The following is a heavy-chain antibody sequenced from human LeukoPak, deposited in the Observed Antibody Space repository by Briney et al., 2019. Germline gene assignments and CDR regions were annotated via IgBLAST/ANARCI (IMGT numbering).Heavy chain of an antibody. Sequence: GSLRLSCAASGFTFSSYSMNWVRQAPGKGLEWVSYISSSSSTIYYADSVKGRFTISRDNAKNSLYLQMNSLRAEDTAVYYCARDQYCSSTSCYLGAFDIWGQGTMVTVSS. CDR1: GFTFSSYS. CDR3: ARDQYCSSTSCYLGAFDI. V-gene: IGHV3-48*01. J-gene: IGHJ3*02. D-gene: IGHD2-2*01. CDR2: ISSSSSTI.